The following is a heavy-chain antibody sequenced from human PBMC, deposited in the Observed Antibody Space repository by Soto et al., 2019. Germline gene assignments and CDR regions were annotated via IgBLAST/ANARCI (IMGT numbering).Heavy chain of an antibody. Sequence: QVQLVQSGAEVKKPGASVKVSCKTSGYTFTAYDIHWVRQAPGQGREWMGWLNPNSGGTDSAQRFQGSVTRTRDTSISTAYMELSSLRSDDTAVYYCARARNYYKKEFDYWGQGTLVTVSS. V-gene: IGHV1-2*04. CDR1: GYTFTAYD. CDR2: LNPNSGGT. CDR3: ARARNYYKKEFDY. D-gene: IGHD1-26*01. J-gene: IGHJ4*02.